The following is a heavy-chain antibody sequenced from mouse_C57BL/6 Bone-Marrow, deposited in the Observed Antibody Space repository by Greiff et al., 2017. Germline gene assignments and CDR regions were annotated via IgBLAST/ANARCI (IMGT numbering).Heavy chain of an antibody. V-gene: IGHV1-81*01. CDR3: AREGYYYGSSYFDY. CDR1: GYTFTSYG. D-gene: IGHD1-1*01. CDR2: IYPRSGNT. J-gene: IGHJ2*01. Sequence: LVESGAELARPGASVKLSCKASGYTFTSYGISWVKQRTGQGLEWIGEIYPRSGNTYYNEKFKGKATLTADKSSSTAYMELRSLTSEDSAVYFCAREGYYYGSSYFDYWGQGTTLTVSS.